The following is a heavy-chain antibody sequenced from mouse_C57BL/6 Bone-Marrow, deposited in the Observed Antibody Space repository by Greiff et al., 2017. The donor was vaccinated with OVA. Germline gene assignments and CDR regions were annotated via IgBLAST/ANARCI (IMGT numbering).Heavy chain of an antibody. V-gene: IGHV2-2*01. CDR2: IWSGGST. CDR1: GFSLTSYG. CDR3: ARKVSPYYSNYGTMDY. D-gene: IGHD2-5*01. J-gene: IGHJ4*01. Sequence: VKLMESGPGLVQPSQSLSITCTVSGFSLTSYGVHWVRQSPGKGLEWLGVIWSGGSTDYNAAVISRLSISKDNSKSQVFFKMNSLQADDTAIYYCARKVSPYYSNYGTMDYWGQGTSVTVSS.